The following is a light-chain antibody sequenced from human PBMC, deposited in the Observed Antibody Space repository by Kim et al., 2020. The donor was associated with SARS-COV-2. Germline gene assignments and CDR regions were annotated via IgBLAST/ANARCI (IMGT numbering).Light chain of an antibody. V-gene: IGLV3-25*03. CDR1: ALPNQY. CDR3: QSSDSSDTFWV. CDR2: EDT. J-gene: IGLJ3*02. Sequence: SYELTQPPSVSVSPGQTARITCSGDALPNQYAYWFQQKAGQAPALVIYEDTERPSGIPERFSGSTPGTTVTLTIRGVQAEDEADHYCQSSDSSDTFWVFG.